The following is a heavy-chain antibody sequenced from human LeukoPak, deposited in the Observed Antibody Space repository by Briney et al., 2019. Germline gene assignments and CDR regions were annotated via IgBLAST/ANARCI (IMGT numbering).Heavy chain of an antibody. CDR1: GFTFSSYG. J-gene: IGHJ4*02. CDR3: AKDHLAAAGTPYYFDY. CDR2: IRYDGSNK. Sequence: GGSLRLSCAASGFTFSSYGVHWVRQAPGKGLEWVAFIRYDGSNKYYADSVKGRFTISRDNSKNTLYLQMNSLRTEDTAVYYCAKDHLAAAGTPYYFDYWGQGTLVTVSS. V-gene: IGHV3-30*02. D-gene: IGHD6-13*01.